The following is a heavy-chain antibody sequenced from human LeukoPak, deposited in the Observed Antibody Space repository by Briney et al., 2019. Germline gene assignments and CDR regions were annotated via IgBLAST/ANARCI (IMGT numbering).Heavy chain of an antibody. J-gene: IGHJ5*02. CDR2: VYASGST. Sequence: PSETLSLTCTVSGGSISSYFWSWIRQPPGKGLEWIGYVYASGSTYYSPSLKSRVTISLDTSKNQVFLKLISVTAADTAVYYCARRGTWFDPWGQGTLVTVSS. D-gene: IGHD3-10*01. CDR3: ARRGTWFDP. V-gene: IGHV4-4*09. CDR1: GGSISSYF.